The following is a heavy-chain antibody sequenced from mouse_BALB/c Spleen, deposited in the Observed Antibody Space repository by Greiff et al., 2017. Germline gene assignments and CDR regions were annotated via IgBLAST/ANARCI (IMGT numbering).Heavy chain of an antibody. D-gene: IGHD2-4*01. CDR2: IDPENGDT. CDR3: NAGDYEGSYYAMDY. V-gene: IGHV14-4*02. CDR1: GFNIKDYY. Sequence: EVQLHQSGAELVRSGASVKLSCTASGFNIKDYYMHWVKQRPEQGLEWIGWIDPENGDTEYAPKFQGKATMTADTSSNTAYLQLSSLTSEDTAVYYCNAGDYEGSYYAMDYWGQGTSVTVSS. J-gene: IGHJ4*01.